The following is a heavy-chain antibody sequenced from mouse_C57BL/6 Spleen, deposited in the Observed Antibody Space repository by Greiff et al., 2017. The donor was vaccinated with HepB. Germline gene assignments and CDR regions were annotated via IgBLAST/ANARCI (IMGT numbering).Heavy chain of an antibody. V-gene: IGHV3-6*01. CDR2: ISYDGSN. Sequence: VQLKESGPGLVKPSQSLSLTCSVTGYSITSGYYWNWIRQFPGNKLEWMGYISYDGSNNYNPSLKNRISITRDTSKNQFFLKLNSVTTEDTATYYCARDVVPWYFDVWGTGTTVTVAS. CDR3: ARDVVPWYFDV. CDR1: GYSITSGYY. J-gene: IGHJ1*03.